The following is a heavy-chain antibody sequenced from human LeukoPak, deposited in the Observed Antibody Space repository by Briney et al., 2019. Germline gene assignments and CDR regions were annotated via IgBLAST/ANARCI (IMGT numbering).Heavy chain of an antibody. Sequence: SETLSLTCAVYGGSFSGYYWSWIRQPPGKGLEWIGEINHSGSTNYNPSLKSRVTISVDTSKNQFSLKLSSVTAADTAVYYCASTYYDILTGYHWFDPWGQGTLVTVSS. V-gene: IGHV4-34*01. D-gene: IGHD3-9*01. CDR2: INHSGST. CDR1: GGSFSGYY. J-gene: IGHJ5*02. CDR3: ASTYYDILTGYHWFDP.